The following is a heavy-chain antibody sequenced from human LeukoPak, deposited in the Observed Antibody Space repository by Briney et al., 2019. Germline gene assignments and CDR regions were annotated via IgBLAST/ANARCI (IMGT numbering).Heavy chain of an antibody. J-gene: IGHJ4*02. V-gene: IGHV3-66*01. Sequence: PGGSLRLSCAASGVTVSSNYMSWVRQAPGKGLEWVSVISSGGSTYYADSVKGRFTISRDNSKNTLYLQMNSLRAEDTAVYYCARDGGGGYGDVWGQGTLVTVSS. D-gene: IGHD4-17*01. CDR3: ARDGGGGYGDV. CDR2: ISSGGST. CDR1: GVTVSSNY.